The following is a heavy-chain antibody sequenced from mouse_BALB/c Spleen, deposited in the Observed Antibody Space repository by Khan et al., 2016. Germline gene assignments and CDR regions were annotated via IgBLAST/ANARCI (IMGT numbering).Heavy chain of an antibody. D-gene: IGHD1-1*01. CDR2: IWRGGST. CDR3: AKKGSSYDYFDY. J-gene: IGHJ2*01. Sequence: QVQLKESGPSLVQPSQSLSITCTVSGFSLTSYGVHWVRQSPGKGLEWLGVIWRGGSTDYNAAFMSRLSITKDNSKSQVFFKMSSLQADDTAIYYCAKKGSSYDYFDYWGQGTTLTVSS. V-gene: IGHV2-5-1*01. CDR1: GFSLTSYG.